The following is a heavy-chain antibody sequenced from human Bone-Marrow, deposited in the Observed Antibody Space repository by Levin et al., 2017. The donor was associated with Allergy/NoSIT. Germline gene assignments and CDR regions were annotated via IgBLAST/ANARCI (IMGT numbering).Heavy chain of an antibody. J-gene: IGHJ4*02. Sequence: SETLSLTCAVYGGSFSGYYWSWIRQPPGKGLEWIGEINHSGSTNYNPSLKSRVTISVDTSKNQFSLKLSSVTAADTAVYYCARGKVVVVAATHRVNYFDYWGQGTLVTVSS. V-gene: IGHV4-34*01. CDR1: GGSFSGYY. CDR2: INHSGST. D-gene: IGHD2-15*01. CDR3: ARGKVVVVAATHRVNYFDY.